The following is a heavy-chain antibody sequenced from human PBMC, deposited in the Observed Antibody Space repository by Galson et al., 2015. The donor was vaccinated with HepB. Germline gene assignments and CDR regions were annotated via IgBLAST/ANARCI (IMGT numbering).Heavy chain of an antibody. CDR3: AKESGGFSEIDY. CDR1: GFTFRTYG. Sequence: SLRLSCAASGFTFRTYGIHWVRQAPGKGLEWVAVISYDGSNSYYADSVKGRFTISRDNSKNTLSLQMNSLRVEDTAVYYCAKESGGFSEIDYWGQGTLVTVSS. D-gene: IGHD1-26*01. J-gene: IGHJ4*02. V-gene: IGHV3-30*18. CDR2: ISYDGSNS.